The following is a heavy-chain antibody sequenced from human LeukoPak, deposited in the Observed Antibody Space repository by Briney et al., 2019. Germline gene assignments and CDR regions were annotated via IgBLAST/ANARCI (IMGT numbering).Heavy chain of an antibody. CDR2: ISSSGGTR. Sequence: GGSLRLSCAASGFTFSSYEMNWVRQAPGKGLEWVSYISSSGGTRYYADSVKGRFTISRDNAKNSLYLQMNSLRAEDTAVYYCARGHLGSSRNPWDYWGQGTLVTVSS. CDR3: ARGHLGSSRNPWDY. J-gene: IGHJ4*02. CDR1: GFTFSSYE. D-gene: IGHD6-6*01. V-gene: IGHV3-48*03.